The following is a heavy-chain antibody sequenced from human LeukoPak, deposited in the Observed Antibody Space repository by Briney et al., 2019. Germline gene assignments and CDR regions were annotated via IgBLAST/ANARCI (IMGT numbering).Heavy chain of an antibody. V-gene: IGHV4-59*08. Sequence: PSETLSLTCTVSGGSIGGDYWTWIRQPPGKGLQYIGYIYHTGATNYNPSLKSRVTMSVDTSKNKFSLKLNSVTAADTAVYFCAKYGKSGWSIDNWGQGTLVTVSS. J-gene: IGHJ4*02. CDR3: AKYGKSGWSIDN. D-gene: IGHD6-19*01. CDR1: GGSIGGDY. CDR2: IYHTGAT.